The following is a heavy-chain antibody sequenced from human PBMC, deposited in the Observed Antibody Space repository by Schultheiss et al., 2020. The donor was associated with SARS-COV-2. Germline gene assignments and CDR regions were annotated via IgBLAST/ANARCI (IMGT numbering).Heavy chain of an antibody. J-gene: IGHJ6*02. CDR2: ISGSGGST. CDR1: GFTFSSYA. CDR3: VSTYSSGWALRYYGMDV. Sequence: GGSLRLSCAASGFTFSSYAMSWVRQAPGKGLEWVSAISGSGGSTYYADSVKGRFTISRDNSKNTLYLQMNSLRAEDTAVYYCVSTYSSGWALRYYGMDVWGQGTTVTVSS. D-gene: IGHD6-19*01. V-gene: IGHV3-23*01.